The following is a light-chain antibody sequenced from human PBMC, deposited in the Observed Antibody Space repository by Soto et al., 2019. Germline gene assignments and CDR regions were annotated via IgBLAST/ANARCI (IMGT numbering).Light chain of an antibody. J-gene: IGLJ3*02. Sequence: QSVLTQSSSASASLGSSVKLTCTLSSGHSSYIIAWHQQQPGKAPRYLMKLEGSGSYNKGSGVPDRFSGSSSGADRYLTISNLQFEDEADYYCATWDSITRVFGGGTKLTVL. CDR3: ATWDSITRV. CDR2: LEGSGSY. CDR1: SGHSSYI. V-gene: IGLV4-60*02.